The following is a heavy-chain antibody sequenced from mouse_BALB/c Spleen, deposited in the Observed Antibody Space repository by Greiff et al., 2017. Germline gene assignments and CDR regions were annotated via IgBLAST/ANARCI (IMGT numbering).Heavy chain of an antibody. CDR3: ARDGNYDYAMDY. J-gene: IGHJ4*01. V-gene: IGHV1-80*01. CDR2: IYPGDGDT. CDR1: GYAFSSYW. D-gene: IGHD2-1*01. Sequence: VQLQQSGAELVRPGSSVKISCKASGYAFSSYWMNWVKQRPGQGLEWIGQIYPGDGDTNYTGKFKGKATLTADKSSSTAYMQLSSLTSEDSAVYFCARDGNYDYAMDYWGQGTSVTVSS.